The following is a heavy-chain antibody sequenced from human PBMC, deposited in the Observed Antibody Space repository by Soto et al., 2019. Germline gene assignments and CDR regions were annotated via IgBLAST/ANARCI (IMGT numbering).Heavy chain of an antibody. V-gene: IGHV4-39*01. CDR1: GGSISSSSYY. CDR2: IYYSGST. Sequence: ASETLSLTCTVSGGSISSSSYYWGWIRQPPGKGLEWIGSIYYSGSTYYNPSLKSRVTISVGTSKNQFSLKLSSVTAADTAVYYCASLQAARFRYYYFDYWGQGTLVTVAA. J-gene: IGHJ4*02. D-gene: IGHD6-6*01. CDR3: ASLQAARFRYYYFDY.